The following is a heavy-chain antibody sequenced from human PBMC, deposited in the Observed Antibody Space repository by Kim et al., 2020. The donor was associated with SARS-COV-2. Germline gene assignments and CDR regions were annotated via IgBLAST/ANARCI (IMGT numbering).Heavy chain of an antibody. J-gene: IGHJ4*02. CDR2: INAGNGNT. Sequence: ASVKVSCKASGYTFTSYAMHWVRQAPGQRLEWMGWINAGNGNTKYSQKFQGRVTITRDTSASTAYMELSSLRSEDTAVYYCAREAYDSSGYYTVYYFDYWGQGTLVTVSS. CDR1: GYTFTSYA. D-gene: IGHD3-22*01. V-gene: IGHV1-3*01. CDR3: AREAYDSSGYYTVYYFDY.